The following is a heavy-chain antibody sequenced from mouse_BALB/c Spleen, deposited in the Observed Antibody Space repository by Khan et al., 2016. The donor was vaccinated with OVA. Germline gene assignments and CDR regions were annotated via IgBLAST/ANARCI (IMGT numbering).Heavy chain of an antibody. D-gene: IGHD1-1*01. Sequence: EVQLQESGPGLVKPSQSLSLICTVTGYSITSDYAWNWIRQFPGNKLEWMGFISYSGNTNYNPYLKSRISITRDTSKNQFFLHLNSVTTEDTATYYCARVYGGDFDYWGQGTTLTVSS. CDR1: GYSITSDYA. CDR3: ARVYGGDFDY. J-gene: IGHJ2*01. CDR2: ISYSGNT. V-gene: IGHV3-2*02.